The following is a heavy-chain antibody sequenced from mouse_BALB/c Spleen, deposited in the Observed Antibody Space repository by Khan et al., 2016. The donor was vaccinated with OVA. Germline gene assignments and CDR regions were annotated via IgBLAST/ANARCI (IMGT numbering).Heavy chain of an antibody. CDR3: TRSGYATFAY. D-gene: IGHD1-1*01. CDR2: INPSNGGT. Sequence: QVQLQQSGAELVKPGASVKLSCKASGYTFTSYYMYWVKQRPGQGLEWIGEINPSNGGTNFNEKFKTKATLTVNKSSSTTYMQLSCLTSEDSAVYYCTRSGYATFAYWGQGTLVTVSA. CDR1: GYTFTSYY. V-gene: IGHV1S81*02. J-gene: IGHJ3*01.